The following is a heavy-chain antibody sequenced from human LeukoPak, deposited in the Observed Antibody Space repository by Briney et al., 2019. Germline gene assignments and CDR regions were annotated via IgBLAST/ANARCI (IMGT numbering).Heavy chain of an antibody. CDR2: IIPIFGTA. CDR1: GGTFSSYA. CDR3: ARVGYSSSSEGVWWFDP. J-gene: IGHJ5*02. V-gene: IGHV1-69*05. Sequence: GASVKVSCKASGGTFSSYAISWVRQAPGQGLEWMGGIIPIFGTANYAQKFQGRVTITTDESTSTAYMELSSLRSEDTAEYYCARVGYSSSSEGVWWFDPWGQGTLVTVSS. D-gene: IGHD6-6*01.